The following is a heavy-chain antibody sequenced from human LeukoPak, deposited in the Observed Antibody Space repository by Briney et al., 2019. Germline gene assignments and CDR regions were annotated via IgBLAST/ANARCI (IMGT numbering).Heavy chain of an antibody. V-gene: IGHV3-43*02. D-gene: IGHD1-26*01. CDR3: AKTRRSGTVYADFDH. J-gene: IGHJ4*02. Sequence: GGSLRLSCAASGFAFNDYAMHWVRQAPGKGLEWVSLIIGDGCTTYYADSVKGRFAISRDNSKKSLSLQINNLRTEDTALYYCAKTRRSGTVYADFDHWGQGTLVTVSS. CDR2: IIGDGCTT. CDR1: GFAFNDYA.